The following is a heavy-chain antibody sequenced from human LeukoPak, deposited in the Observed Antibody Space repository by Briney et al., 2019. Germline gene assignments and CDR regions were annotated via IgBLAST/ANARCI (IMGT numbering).Heavy chain of an antibody. CDR2: MNPNSGNT. D-gene: IGHD3-10*01. CDR1: GYTFTSYD. J-gene: IGHJ4*02. CDR3: VRSASLVRGVIILTSNHHGIH. V-gene: IGHV1-8*01. Sequence: ASVKVSCEASGYTFTSYDINWVRQAPGQGLEWMAWMNPNSGNTGYLQKFRGKLTMTRDTSTDIAYMELSSLGSEDTAVYYCVRSASLVRGVIILTSNHHGIHWGQGTLVTVTS.